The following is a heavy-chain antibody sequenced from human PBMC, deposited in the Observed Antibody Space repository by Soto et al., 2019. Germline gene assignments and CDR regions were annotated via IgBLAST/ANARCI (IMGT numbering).Heavy chain of an antibody. J-gene: IGHJ2*01. CDR1: GFTFSSYT. CDR3: ARWSPKYGAPEWFFDL. V-gene: IGHV3-21*01. CDR2: IDSTSSLI. Sequence: EVQLVESGGGLVKPGGSLRLSCAASGFTFSSYTMNWVRQAPGKGLEWVSTIDSTSSLIYFAYSVRCRFSTSRDNAKNSLSMELNSLRADETAVYCCARWSPKYGAPEWFFDLWGRGTTVTVSS. D-gene: IGHD2-8*01.